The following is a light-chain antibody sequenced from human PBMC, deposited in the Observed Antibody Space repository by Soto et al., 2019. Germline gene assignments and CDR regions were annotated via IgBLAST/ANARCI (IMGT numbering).Light chain of an antibody. CDR1: SGHSSYA. Sequence: QAVVTQSPSASASLGASVKLTCTLSSGHSSYAIAWHQQQPEKGPRYLMKLKSDGSHNKGDGIPDRFSGSSSGAERYLTISSLQSEDEADYYCQTWGTGVIFGGGTKVTVL. V-gene: IGLV4-69*01. J-gene: IGLJ2*01. CDR3: QTWGTGVI. CDR2: LKSDGSH.